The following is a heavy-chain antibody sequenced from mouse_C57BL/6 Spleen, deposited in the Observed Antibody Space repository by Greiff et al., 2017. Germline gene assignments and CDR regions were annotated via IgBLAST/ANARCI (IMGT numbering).Heavy chain of an antibody. Sequence: QVQLQQSGAELVRPGASVTLSCKASGYTFTDYEMHWVKQTPVHGLEWIGAIDPETGGTAYNQKFKGKAILTADKSSSTAYMELRSLTSEDSAVYYCTRRGYYSNYVEDYWGQGTTLTVSS. CDR3: TRRGYYSNYVEDY. V-gene: IGHV1-15*01. J-gene: IGHJ2*01. CDR2: IDPETGGT. D-gene: IGHD2-5*01. CDR1: GYTFTDYE.